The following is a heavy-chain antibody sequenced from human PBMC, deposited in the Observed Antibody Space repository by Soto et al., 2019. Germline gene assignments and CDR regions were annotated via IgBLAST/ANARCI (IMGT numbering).Heavy chain of an antibody. CDR1: GFTFSNSA. D-gene: IGHD2-2*01. V-gene: IGHV3-23*01. J-gene: IGHJ4*02. CDR3: AKEVRPNDY. Sequence: EVQLLESGGALVQPGGSLRLSCAVSGFTFSNSAMSWVRQAPGKGLEWVSSISVSGDSTYYADSVKGRFTISRDNSKNTLYLQMNSLRTEDTAVYYCAKEVRPNDYWGQGTLVTVSS. CDR2: ISVSGDST.